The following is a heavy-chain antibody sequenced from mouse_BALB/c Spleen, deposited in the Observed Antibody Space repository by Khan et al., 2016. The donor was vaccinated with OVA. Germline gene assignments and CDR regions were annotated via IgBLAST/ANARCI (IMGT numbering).Heavy chain of an antibody. V-gene: IGHV1S132*01. CDR2: IFPGTGTT. Sequence: VQLQESGAELVKPGASVKLSCKTSGYTFTNYWIQWVKQRPGQGLGWIGQIFPGTGTTYSNENFKAKATLTVDTSSSTAYMHLSSLTSEDSAVYFCARCYFGNYEFDYWGQGALVTVSA. J-gene: IGHJ3*01. CDR3: ARCYFGNYEFDY. CDR1: GYTFTNYW. D-gene: IGHD2-1*01.